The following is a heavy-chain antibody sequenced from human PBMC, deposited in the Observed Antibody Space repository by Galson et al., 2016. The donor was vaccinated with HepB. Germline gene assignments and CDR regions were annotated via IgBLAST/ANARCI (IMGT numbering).Heavy chain of an antibody. J-gene: IGHJ4*02. D-gene: IGHD2/OR15-2a*01. V-gene: IGHV3-30*04. CDR1: GFTSSSYA. CDR3: ARRHEYCPPVGCSVDY. Sequence: SLRLSCAASGFTSSSYAMHWVRQAPGKGLEWVAADSMDGRRKFYADSVKGRFTISRDNSNSMLFLQMSSLRADDTAVYYCARRHEYCPPVGCSVDYWGQGTLVSVSS. CDR2: DSMDGRRK.